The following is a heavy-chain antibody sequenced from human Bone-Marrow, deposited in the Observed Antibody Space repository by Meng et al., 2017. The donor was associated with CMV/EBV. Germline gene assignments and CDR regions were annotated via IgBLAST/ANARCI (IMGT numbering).Heavy chain of an antibody. CDR3: ARGTFTGVGDFWSGGLFDY. V-gene: IGHV4-61*08. D-gene: IGHD3-3*01. Sequence: SETLSLTCTVSGDSIGSGDYWSWIRLPPGKGLEWIGYIFYTGSTNYNPSLKSRVTISVDTSKNQFSLKLSSVTAADTAVYYCARGTFTGVGDFWSGGLFDYWGQGTLVTVSS. CDR2: IFYTGST. CDR1: GDSIGSGDY. J-gene: IGHJ4*02.